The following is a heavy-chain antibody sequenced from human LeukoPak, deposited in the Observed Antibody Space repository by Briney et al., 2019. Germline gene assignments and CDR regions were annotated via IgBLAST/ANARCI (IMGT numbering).Heavy chain of an antibody. Sequence: PGGSLRLSCAASGFTVSSNYMSWVRQAPGKGLEWVSVIYSGGSTYYADSVKGRFTISRDNSKNTLYLQMNSLRAEDTAVYYCARGGSGWYGFLDYRGQGTLVTVSS. J-gene: IGHJ4*02. D-gene: IGHD6-19*01. CDR1: GFTVSSNY. CDR2: IYSGGST. CDR3: ARGGSGWYGFLDY. V-gene: IGHV3-66*01.